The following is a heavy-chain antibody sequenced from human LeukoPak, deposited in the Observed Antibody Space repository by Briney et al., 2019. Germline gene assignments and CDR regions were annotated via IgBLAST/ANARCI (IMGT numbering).Heavy chain of an antibody. CDR3: ARSPMAYYYDSSGYPAVNWFDP. Sequence: SGTLSLTCTVSGGSISSCSYYWSWIRQPAGKGLEWIGRIYTSGSTNYNPSLKSRVTISVDTSKNQFSLKLSSVTAADTAVYYCARSPMAYYYDSSGYPAVNWFDPWGQGTLVTVSS. J-gene: IGHJ5*02. D-gene: IGHD3-22*01. CDR2: IYTSGST. V-gene: IGHV4-61*02. CDR1: GGSISSCSYY.